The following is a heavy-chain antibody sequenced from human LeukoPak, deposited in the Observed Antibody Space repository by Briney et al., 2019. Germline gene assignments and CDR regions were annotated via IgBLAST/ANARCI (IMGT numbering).Heavy chain of an antibody. Sequence: ASVKVSCKASGYTFTSYDINWVRQATGQGLEWMGWMNPNSGNTGYAQKFQGRVTITRNTSISTAYMELSSLRSEDTAVYYCARDLWTAAGPGFDYWGQGTLVTVSS. D-gene: IGHD6-13*01. V-gene: IGHV1-8*03. J-gene: IGHJ4*02. CDR2: MNPNSGNT. CDR3: ARDLWTAAGPGFDY. CDR1: GYTFTSYD.